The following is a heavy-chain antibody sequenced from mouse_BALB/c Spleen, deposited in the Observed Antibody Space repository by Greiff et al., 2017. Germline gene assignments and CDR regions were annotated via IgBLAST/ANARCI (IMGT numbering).Heavy chain of an antibody. J-gene: IGHJ3*01. CDR3: ARDQNYGSSSFAY. CDR1: GFTFSDYY. CDR2: ISDGGSYT. V-gene: IGHV5-4*02. Sequence: DVKLVESGGGLVKPGGSLKLSCAASGFTFSDYYMYWVRQTPEKRLEWVATISDGGSYTYYPDSVKGRFTISRDNAKNNLYLQMSSLKSEDTAMYYCARDQNYGSSSFAYWGQGTLVTVSA. D-gene: IGHD1-1*01.